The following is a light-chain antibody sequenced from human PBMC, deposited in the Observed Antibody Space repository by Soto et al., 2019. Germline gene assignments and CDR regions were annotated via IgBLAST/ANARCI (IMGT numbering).Light chain of an antibody. V-gene: IGLV2-23*02. J-gene: IGLJ3*02. CDR3: FSYAGSSIWV. CDR1: SNDVGNGYDS. Sequence: QSALTQPASVSGSPGQSITISCTGTSNDVGNGYDSVSWYQHHPGKAPKLIIYEVVNRPSGISNRFFGSKSGSTASLTISGLQAEDEADYFCFSYAGSSIWVFGGGTKVTVL. CDR2: EVV.